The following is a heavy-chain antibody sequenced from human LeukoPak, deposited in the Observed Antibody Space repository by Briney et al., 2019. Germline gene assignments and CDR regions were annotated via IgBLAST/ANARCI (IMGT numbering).Heavy chain of an antibody. V-gene: IGHV1-18*01. CDR1: GYTFTSYG. CDR2: ISSYNGNA. Sequence: ASVKVSCKASGYTFTSYGISWVRQAPPDALEWMGWISSYNGNANYAQKLQARDTMSTDTSTGPAYMELRSVRSDDTAVYYFARRVGGAKRDAFDIWGQGTMVTVSS. D-gene: IGHD6-25*01. CDR3: ARRVGGAKRDAFDI. J-gene: IGHJ3*02.